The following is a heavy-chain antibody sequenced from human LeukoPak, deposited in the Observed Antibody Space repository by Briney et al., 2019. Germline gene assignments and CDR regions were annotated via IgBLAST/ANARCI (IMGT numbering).Heavy chain of an antibody. D-gene: IGHD6-25*01. J-gene: IGHJ4*02. CDR1: GFTFSSYA. CDR2: ISYDGSNK. V-gene: IGHV3-30*04. CDR3: ARVSGDNMWHFDY. Sequence: GRPLRLSCAASGFTFSSYAMHWVRQAPGKGLEWVAVISYDGSNKYYADSVKGRFTISRDNSKNTLYLQMNSLRAEDTAVYYCARVSGDNMWHFDYWGQGTLVTVSS.